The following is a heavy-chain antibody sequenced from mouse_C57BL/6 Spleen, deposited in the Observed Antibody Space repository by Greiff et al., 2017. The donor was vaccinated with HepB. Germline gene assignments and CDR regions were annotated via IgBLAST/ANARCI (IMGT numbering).Heavy chain of an antibody. J-gene: IGHJ2*01. Sequence: QVQLQQPGAELVKPGASVKMSCKASGYTFTSYWITWVKQRPGQGLEWIGDIYPGSGSTNYNEKFKSKATLTVDTSSSTAYMQLSSLTSEDSAVYYCARSGLAQAGGYVDYWGQGTTLTVSS. CDR1: GYTFTSYW. D-gene: IGHD3-2*02. CDR3: ARSGLAQAGGYVDY. CDR2: IYPGSGST. V-gene: IGHV1-55*01.